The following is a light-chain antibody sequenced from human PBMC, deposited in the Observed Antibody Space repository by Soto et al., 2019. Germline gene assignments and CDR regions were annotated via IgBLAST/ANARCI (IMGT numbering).Light chain of an antibody. CDR1: HSVSNN. CDR2: GAS. J-gene: IGKJ4*01. Sequence: IVMTRSPATLSVSPGEGATLSCRASHSVSNNLAWYQQKRGQAPRVLIYGASTRATGIPARFSGSGSGTEFTLTISSLQSEDFAVYYCQQYSNWPLTFGGGTTVAIK. CDR3: QQYSNWPLT. V-gene: IGKV3-15*01.